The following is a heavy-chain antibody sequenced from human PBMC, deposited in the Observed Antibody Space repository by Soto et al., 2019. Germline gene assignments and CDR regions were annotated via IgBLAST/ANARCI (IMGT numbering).Heavy chain of an antibody. D-gene: IGHD6-13*01. J-gene: IGHJ4*02. V-gene: IGHV1-46*01. Sequence: ASVKVSCKASGYIFTNYYIHWVLQAPGQGLEWMAIINPLPTSGSTNYAQKFQGRVTVTRDTSTSTVYMELSSLTSEDTAIYYCARDLTAAAYWGQGTLVTAPQ. CDR3: ARDLTAAAY. CDR1: GYIFTNYY. CDR2: INPLPTSGST.